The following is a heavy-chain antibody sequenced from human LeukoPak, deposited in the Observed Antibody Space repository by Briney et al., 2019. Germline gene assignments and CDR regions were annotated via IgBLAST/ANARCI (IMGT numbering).Heavy chain of an antibody. CDR2: IKQDGSEK. J-gene: IGHJ4*02. D-gene: IGHD6-19*01. CDR1: GFTFSSYW. V-gene: IGHV3-7*01. CDR3: ARTVAVAGTIAVDY. Sequence: GGSLRLSCAASGFTFSSYWMSWVRQAPGKGLEWVANIKQDGSEKYYVDSVKGRFTISRDNAKNSLYLQMNSLRAEDTAVYYCARTVAVAGTIAVDYWGQGTLLTVSS.